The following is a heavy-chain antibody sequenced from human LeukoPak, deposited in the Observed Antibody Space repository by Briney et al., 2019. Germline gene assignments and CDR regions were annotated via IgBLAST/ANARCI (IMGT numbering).Heavy chain of an antibody. CDR3: ARVGALSSSWLLY. D-gene: IGHD6-13*01. CDR2: IKQDGRQK. CDR1: GFTFSSYW. V-gene: IGHV3-7*01. Sequence: GGSLRLSCAASGFTFSSYWMSWVRQAPGKGLEWVANIKQDGRQKYYVDSVKGRFTISRDNAKNSLYLQMNSLRAEDTAVYFCARVGALSSSWLLYWGQGTLVTVSS. J-gene: IGHJ4*02.